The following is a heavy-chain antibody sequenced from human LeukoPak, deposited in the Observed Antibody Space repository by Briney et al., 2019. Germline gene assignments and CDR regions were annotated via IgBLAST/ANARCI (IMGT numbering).Heavy chain of an antibody. CDR1: GGSISSGDYY. CDR3: ARRGSGYYDSREAFDI. CDR2: IYYSGST. Sequence: SETLSLTCTVSGGSISSGDYYWSWIRQPPGKGLGWIGYIYYSGSTYYNPSLKSRVTISVDTSKNQFSLKLSSVTAADTAVYYCARRGSGYYDSREAFDIWGQGTMVTVSS. J-gene: IGHJ3*02. V-gene: IGHV4-30-4*01. D-gene: IGHD3-22*01.